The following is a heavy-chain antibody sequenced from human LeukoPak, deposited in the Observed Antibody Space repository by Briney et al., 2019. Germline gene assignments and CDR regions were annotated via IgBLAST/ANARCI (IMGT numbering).Heavy chain of an antibody. Sequence: SETLSLTCTVSGGSISSGSYYWSWIRQSADKELEWIGRIHYTGNTNYNPSLNNRVTISLGTSDKQFSLRLTSVTAADTAVYYCAREYYHFWSGSGYGWTQIVSWGRGILVAVSS. CDR3: AREYYHFWSGSGYGWTQIVS. D-gene: IGHD3-3*01. J-gene: IGHJ5*01. V-gene: IGHV4-61*02. CDR1: GGSISSGSYY. CDR2: IHYTGNT.